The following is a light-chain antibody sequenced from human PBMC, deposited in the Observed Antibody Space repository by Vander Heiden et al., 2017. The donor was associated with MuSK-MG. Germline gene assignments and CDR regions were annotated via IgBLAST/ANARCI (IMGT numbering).Light chain of an antibody. CDR2: DAS. CDR1: QSFYNW. Sequence: DIQMTQSPSTLSASVGDRVTITCRASQSFYNWLAWYQQKPGKAPKLLIYDASSLESGVPSRFSGGGSGTEFTLTISSLQPDDFATYYCQQYYSPTWTFGQGTKVEIK. J-gene: IGKJ1*01. CDR3: QQYYSPTWT. V-gene: IGKV1-5*01.